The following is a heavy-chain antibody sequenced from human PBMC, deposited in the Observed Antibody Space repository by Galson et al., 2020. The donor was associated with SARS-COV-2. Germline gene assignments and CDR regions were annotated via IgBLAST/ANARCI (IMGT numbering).Heavy chain of an antibody. CDR1: GFTFSSYW. CDR2: IKQDGSEK. J-gene: IGHJ4*02. V-gene: IGHV3-7*01. CDR3: ARVGQLLWFGGLQD. Sequence: QLGESLKISCAASGFTFSSYWMSWVRQAPGKGLEWVANIKQDGSEKYYVDSVKGRFTISRDNAKNSLYLQMNSLRAEDTAVYYCARVGQLLWFGGLQDWGQGTLVTVSS. D-gene: IGHD3-10*01.